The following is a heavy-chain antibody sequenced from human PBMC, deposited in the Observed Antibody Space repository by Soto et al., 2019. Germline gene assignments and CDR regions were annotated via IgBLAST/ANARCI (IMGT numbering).Heavy chain of an antibody. CDR3: ARSGCSSTSCYRDDYYYGMDV. J-gene: IGHJ6*02. V-gene: IGHV5-51*01. CDR2: IYPGDSDT. CDR1: GYSFTSYW. D-gene: IGHD2-2*02. Sequence: GESLKISCKGSGYSFTSYWIGWVRQIPGKGLEWMGIIYPGDSDTRYSPSFQGQVTISADKSISTAYLQWSSLKASDTAMYYCARSGCSSTSCYRDDYYYGMDVWGQGTTVTVSS.